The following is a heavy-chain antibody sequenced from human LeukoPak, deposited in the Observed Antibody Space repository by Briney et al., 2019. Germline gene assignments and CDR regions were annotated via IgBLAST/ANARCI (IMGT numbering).Heavy chain of an antibody. CDR1: GGSFSGYY. CDR3: ARALGRRDAFDI. V-gene: IGHV4-34*01. J-gene: IGHJ3*02. Sequence: SETLSLTCSVYGGSFSGYYWSWIRQPPGKGLEWIGEINHSGSTNYNPSLKSRVTISVDTSKNQFSLKLSSVTAADTAVYYCARALGRRDAFDIWGQGTMVTVSS. CDR2: INHSGST.